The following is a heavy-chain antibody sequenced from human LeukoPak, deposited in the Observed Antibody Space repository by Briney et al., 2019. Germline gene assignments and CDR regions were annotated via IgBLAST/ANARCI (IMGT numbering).Heavy chain of an antibody. CDR1: GYSFTSYW. D-gene: IGHD3-3*01. CDR2: IFPRDSDT. V-gene: IGHV5-51*01. CDR3: ARRISNIFDWFDS. Sequence: GESLKISCQGSGYSFTSYWIGWVRQMPGKSLEWMGFIFPRDSDTRYSPSFQGQVTFLVDASISTAYLQWSSLKASDTAIYYCARRISNIFDWFDSWGQGTQVIVSS. J-gene: IGHJ5*01.